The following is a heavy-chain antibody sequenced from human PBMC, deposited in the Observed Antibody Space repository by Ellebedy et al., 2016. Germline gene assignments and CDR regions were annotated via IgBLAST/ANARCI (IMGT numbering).Heavy chain of an antibody. J-gene: IGHJ2*01. D-gene: IGHD2-15*01. CDR2: IVGNGDST. V-gene: IGHV3-23*01. CDR3: ARSAVVGYWYFDL. CDR1: GFTFSSYA. Sequence: GESLKISCAASGFTFSSYAMSWVRQAPGKGLEWVSSIVGNGDSTYYADSVKGRFTVSRDNSKSTVYLQMNSLRAEDTAVYYCARSAVVGYWYFDLWGRGSLVTVSS.